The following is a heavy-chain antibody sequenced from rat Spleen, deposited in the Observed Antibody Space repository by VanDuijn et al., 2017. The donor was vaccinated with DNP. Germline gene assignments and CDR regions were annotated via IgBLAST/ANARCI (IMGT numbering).Heavy chain of an antibody. D-gene: IGHD1-9*01. CDR3: TREGYYGYKGDY. V-gene: IGHV2-8*01. CDR2: MRYNGDT. Sequence: QVQLTQLGPGLVKPSGTLSLSCTVPGFSLTGYRGYWVRPPSVKGMEWMVRMRYNGDTSYNSALKSKLSISRDTSKNQVFLKMNSLQTDDTGTYYCTREGYYGYKGDYWGQGVIVTVSS. CDR1: GFSLTGYR. J-gene: IGHJ2*01.